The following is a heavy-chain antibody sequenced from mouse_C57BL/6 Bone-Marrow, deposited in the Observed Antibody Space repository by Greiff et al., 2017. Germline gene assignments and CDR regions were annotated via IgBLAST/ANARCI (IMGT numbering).Heavy chain of an antibody. Sequence: EVQLQQSGPVLVKPGASVKMSCKASGYTFTDYYMNWVKQSHGKSLEWIGVINPYNGGTSYNQKFKGKATLTVDKSSSTAYMELNSLTSEDSAVYYCARGGFYGNLNYAMDYWGQGTSVTVSS. D-gene: IGHD2-1*01. CDR3: ARGGFYGNLNYAMDY. V-gene: IGHV1-19*01. CDR1: GYTFTDYY. CDR2: INPYNGGT. J-gene: IGHJ4*01.